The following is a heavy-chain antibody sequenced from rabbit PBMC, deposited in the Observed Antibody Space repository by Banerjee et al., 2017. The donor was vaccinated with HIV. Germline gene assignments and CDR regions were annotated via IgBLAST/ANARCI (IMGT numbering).Heavy chain of an antibody. CDR1: GFSFSSSYW. Sequence: QSLEESGGDLVKPGASLTLTCTASGFSFSSSYWICWVRQAPGKGLEWIACIYAGISGSTWYASWAKGRFTISKTSSTTVTLQMTSLTAADTATYFCATDDSDHTTDGYASFDLWGQGTLVTVS. J-gene: IGHJ4*01. CDR3: ATDDSDHTTDGYASFDL. D-gene: IGHD6-1*01. V-gene: IGHV1S40*01. CDR2: IYAGISGST.